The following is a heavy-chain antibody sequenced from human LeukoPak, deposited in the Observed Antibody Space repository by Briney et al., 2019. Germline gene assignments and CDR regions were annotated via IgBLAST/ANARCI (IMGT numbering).Heavy chain of an antibody. Sequence: SHTLSLTCAVSGDAPSRNSYHWGWIRPTPGKGLEWLGTLYDSESTTDNPSRKGRVSMSVDTTKNQFSLKLICVTAAGTSVYYCARGSKAAGVRGVSTSCDYWGQGTLVTVSS. V-gene: IGHV4-39*07. D-gene: IGHD3-10*02. CDR3: ARGSKAAGVRGVSTSCDY. J-gene: IGHJ4*02. CDR1: GDAPSRNSYH. CDR2: LYDSEST.